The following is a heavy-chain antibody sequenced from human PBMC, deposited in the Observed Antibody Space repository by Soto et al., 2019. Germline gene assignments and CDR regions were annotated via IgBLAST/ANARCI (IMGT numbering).Heavy chain of an antibody. Sequence: GGSLRLSCAASGFTFSSYSMNWVRQAPGKGLEWVSSISSSSSYIYYAGSVKGRFTISRDNAKNSLYLQMNSLRAEDTAVYYCARVLEGSPVATITFDYWGQGTLVTVSS. CDR2: ISSSSSYI. CDR1: GFTFSSYS. J-gene: IGHJ4*02. V-gene: IGHV3-21*01. D-gene: IGHD5-12*01. CDR3: ARVLEGSPVATITFDY.